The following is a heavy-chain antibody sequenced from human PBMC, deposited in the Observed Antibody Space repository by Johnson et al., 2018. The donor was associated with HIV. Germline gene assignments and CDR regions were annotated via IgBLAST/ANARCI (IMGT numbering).Heavy chain of an antibody. V-gene: IGHV3-20*04. CDR2: INWNGGST. Sequence: EVQLVESGGGVVQPGGSLRLSCAASGFTFSSYGMSCVRQAPGKGLEWVSGINWNGGSTGYADSVKGRFTISRDNAKNSLYLQMNSLRAEDTALYYCARDLVVVVAASKGNAFDFWGQGTMVTVSS. J-gene: IGHJ3*01. CDR3: ARDLVVVVAASKGNAFDF. D-gene: IGHD2-15*01. CDR1: GFTFSSYG.